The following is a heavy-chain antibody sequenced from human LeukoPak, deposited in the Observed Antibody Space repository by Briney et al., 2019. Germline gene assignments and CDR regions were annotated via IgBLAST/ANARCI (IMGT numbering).Heavy chain of an antibody. CDR2: ISTTSSAI. D-gene: IGHD3-22*01. CDR1: GFTFTDYH. V-gene: IGHV3-48*01. Sequence: GGSLRLSCAGSGFTFTDYHMNGVRQAPGKGLEWISHISTTSSAIYYADSVKGRFTISRDNAKNSLYLQMDSLRAEDTAVYYCARVGYFYDSSGSFSLDFWGQGTLVTVSS. J-gene: IGHJ4*02. CDR3: ARVGYFYDSSGSFSLDF.